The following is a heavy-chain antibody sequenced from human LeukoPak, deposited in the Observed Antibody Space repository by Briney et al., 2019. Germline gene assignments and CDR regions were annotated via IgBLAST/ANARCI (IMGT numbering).Heavy chain of an antibody. J-gene: IGHJ4*02. Sequence: PGGSLRLSCAASGFTFSSYWMSWVRQAPGKGLEWVANIKQDGSEKYYVDSVKGRFTTSRDNAKNSLYLQMNSLRAEDTAVYYCARDVRMVRGGDIDYWGQGTLVTVSS. V-gene: IGHV3-7*01. CDR2: IKQDGSEK. D-gene: IGHD3-10*01. CDR3: ARDVRMVRGGDIDY. CDR1: GFTFSSYW.